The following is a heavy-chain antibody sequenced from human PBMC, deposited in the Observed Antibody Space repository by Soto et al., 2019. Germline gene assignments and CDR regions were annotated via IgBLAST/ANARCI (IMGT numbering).Heavy chain of an antibody. V-gene: IGHV4-31*03. J-gene: IGHJ6*02. Sequence: QVQLQESGPGLVKPSQTLSLTCTVSGGSISSGGYYWTWIRQHPGKGLEWIGYIYYSGSTHYNPSLKNRVDISVDTSQNQFSLTLSSVTAAVTAVYYCARDVGIWFGELASGANYYYGMDVWGQGTMVTVSS. CDR2: IYYSGST. CDR1: GGSISSGGYY. D-gene: IGHD3-10*01. CDR3: ARDVGIWFGELASGANYYYGMDV.